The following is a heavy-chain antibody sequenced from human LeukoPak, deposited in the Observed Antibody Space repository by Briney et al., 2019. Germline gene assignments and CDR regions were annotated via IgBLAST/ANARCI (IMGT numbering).Heavy chain of an antibody. CDR1: GYTFTSYG. D-gene: IGHD5-12*01. J-gene: IGHJ4*02. CDR3: ARAGTEWLQPGANGGYCFDY. CDR2: ISAYNGNT. V-gene: IGHV1-18*01. Sequence: ASVKVSCKASGYTFTSYGISWVRQAPGQGLEWMGWISAYNGNTNYAQKLQGRVTMTTDTSTSTAYMELRSLRSDDTAVYYCARAGTEWLQPGANGGYCFDYWGQGTLVTVSS.